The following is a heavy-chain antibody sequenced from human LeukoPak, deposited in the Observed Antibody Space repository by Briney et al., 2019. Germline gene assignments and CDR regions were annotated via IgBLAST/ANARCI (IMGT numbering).Heavy chain of an antibody. CDR3: ARVSGSGSYYPLYYGMDV. D-gene: IGHD3-10*01. V-gene: IGHV3-53*01. CDR2: IYSGGST. Sequence: GGSLRVSCAASGFTVSSNYMSWVRQAPWKGLEGVSVIYSGGSTYYADSVKGGFTISRDNSKNTLYLQMNSLRAEDTAVYYCARVSGSGSYYPLYYGMDVWGQGTTVTVSS. CDR1: GFTVSSNY. J-gene: IGHJ6*02.